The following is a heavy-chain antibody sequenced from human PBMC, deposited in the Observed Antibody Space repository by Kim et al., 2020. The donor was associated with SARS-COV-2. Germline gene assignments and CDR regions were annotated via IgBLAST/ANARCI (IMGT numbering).Heavy chain of an antibody. V-gene: IGHV4-31*03. Sequence: SETLSLTCTVSGGSISSGGYYWSWIRQHPGKGLEWIGYIYYSGSTYYNPSLKSRVTISVDTSKNQFSLKLSSVTAADTAVYYCARTVVGADESDYWGQGTLVTVSS. CDR1: GGSISSGGYY. J-gene: IGHJ4*02. D-gene: IGHD1-26*01. CDR2: IYYSGST. CDR3: ARTVVGADESDY.